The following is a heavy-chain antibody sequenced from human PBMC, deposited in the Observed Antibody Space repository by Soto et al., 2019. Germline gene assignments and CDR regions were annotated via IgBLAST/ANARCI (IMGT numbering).Heavy chain of an antibody. J-gene: IGHJ6*02. Sequence: SQTLSLTCAISGDSVSSNSAAWNWIRQSPSRGLEWLGRTYYRSKWYNDYAVSVKSRITINPDTSKNQFSLQLNSVTPEDTAVYYCAREQQQLVNYYYYYGMDVWGQGTTVTVSS. V-gene: IGHV6-1*01. CDR3: AREQQQLVNYYYYYGMDV. CDR2: TYYRSKWYN. D-gene: IGHD6-13*01. CDR1: GDSVSSNSAA.